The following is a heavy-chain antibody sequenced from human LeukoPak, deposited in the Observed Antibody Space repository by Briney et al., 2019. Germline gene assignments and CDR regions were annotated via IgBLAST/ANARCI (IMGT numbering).Heavy chain of an antibody. D-gene: IGHD3/OR15-3a*01. CDR3: ARVWTKGFDY. CDR2: INGDGSIT. J-gene: IGHJ4*02. Sequence: PGGSLRLSCAASGFTFSTYWMHWVRQAPGKGLVWVSRINGDGSITTYADSVKGRFTISRDNAKNTLYLQMNSLRAEDTAVYYCARVWTKGFDYWGQGTVVTVSS. CDR1: GFTFSTYW. V-gene: IGHV3-74*01.